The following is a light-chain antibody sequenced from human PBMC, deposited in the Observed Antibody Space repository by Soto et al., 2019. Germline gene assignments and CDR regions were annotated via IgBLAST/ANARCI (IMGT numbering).Light chain of an antibody. V-gene: IGLV2-14*01. CDR3: SSYTSSNTLV. CDR2: XVS. J-gene: IGLJ2*01. Sequence: QSALTQPASVSGSPGQSITISCTGTSSDVGAYNYVSWYQQHPGKAPKLMIFXVSDRPXXXXNXXSGSKSGNTASLTISGLQAEDEADYYCSSYTSSNTLVFGGGTKLTVL. CDR1: SSDVGAYNY.